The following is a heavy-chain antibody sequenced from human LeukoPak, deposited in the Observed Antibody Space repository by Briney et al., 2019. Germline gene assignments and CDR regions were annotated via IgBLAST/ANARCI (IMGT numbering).Heavy chain of an antibody. Sequence: GGSLRLSCAASGFTFSSYSMNWVRQAPGKGLEWVSSVSSSSSYIYYADSVKGRFTISRDNAKNSMYLQMNSLRAEDTALYYRARDKGSSSDYWGQGTLVTVSS. V-gene: IGHV3-21*01. J-gene: IGHJ4*02. CDR2: VSSSSSYI. D-gene: IGHD6-6*01. CDR1: GFTFSSYS. CDR3: ARDKGSSSDY.